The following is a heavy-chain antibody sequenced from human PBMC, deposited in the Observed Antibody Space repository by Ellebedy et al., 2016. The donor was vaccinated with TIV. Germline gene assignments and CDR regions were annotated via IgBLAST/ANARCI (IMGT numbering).Heavy chain of an antibody. J-gene: IGHJ4*02. Sequence: AASVKVSCKAFGGTFSNYAVTWVRQAPGQGLEWMGWISAYNGNTNYAQKLQGRVTMTTDTSTSTAYMELRSLRSDDTAVFYCAKSGLFGELLYLDYWGQGTLVTVSS. V-gene: IGHV1-18*01. CDR2: ISAYNGNT. CDR3: AKSGLFGELLYLDY. D-gene: IGHD3-10*02. CDR1: GGTFSNYA.